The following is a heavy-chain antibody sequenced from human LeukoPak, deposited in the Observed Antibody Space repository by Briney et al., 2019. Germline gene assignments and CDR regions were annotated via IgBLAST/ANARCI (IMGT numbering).Heavy chain of an antibody. CDR1: GYSFTSYW. D-gene: IGHD2-2*01. V-gene: IGHV5-51*01. Sequence: GESLKISCKGSGYSFTSYWIGRVRQMPGKGLEWMGIIYPGDSDTRYSPSFQGQVTISADKSISTAYLQWSSLKASDTAMYYCARARRGYALEDSFDIWGQGTMVTVSS. CDR2: IYPGDSDT. J-gene: IGHJ3*02. CDR3: ARARRGYALEDSFDI.